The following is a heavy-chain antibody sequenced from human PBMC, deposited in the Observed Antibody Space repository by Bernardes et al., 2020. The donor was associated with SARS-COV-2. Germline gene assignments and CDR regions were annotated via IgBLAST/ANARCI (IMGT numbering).Heavy chain of an antibody. J-gene: IGHJ4*02. CDR3: AKTGVLAVGGFDY. CDR1: GFNFRSYA. Sequence: GGSLRLSCVASGFNFRSYAMSWVRQAPGKGLEWVSDISGSGGSTYYADSVKGRFTISRDNSKNTLYLQMNSLRAEDTAVYYCAKTGVLAVGGFDYWGQGTLVTVSS. V-gene: IGHV3-23*01. D-gene: IGHD6-19*01. CDR2: ISGSGGST.